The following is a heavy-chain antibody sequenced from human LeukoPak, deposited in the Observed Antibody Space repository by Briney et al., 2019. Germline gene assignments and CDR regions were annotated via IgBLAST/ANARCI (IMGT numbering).Heavy chain of an antibody. V-gene: IGHV1-24*01. Sequence: ASVKVSYKVSGYTLTELSMHWVRQAPGKGLEWMGGFDPEDGETIYAQKFQGRVTMTEDTSTDTAYMELSSLRSEDTAVYYCARDSYYYDSSGYYGPFDYWGQGTLVTVSS. CDR2: FDPEDGET. CDR1: GYTLTELS. CDR3: ARDSYYYDSSGYYGPFDY. D-gene: IGHD3-22*01. J-gene: IGHJ4*02.